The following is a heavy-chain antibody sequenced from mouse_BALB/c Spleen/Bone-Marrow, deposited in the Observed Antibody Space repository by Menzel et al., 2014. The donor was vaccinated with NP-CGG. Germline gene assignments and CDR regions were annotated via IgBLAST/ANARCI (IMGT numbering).Heavy chain of an antibody. Sequence: VQLQQYGTDLVKPGASVKLSCTASGFNIKDTYMHWVKQRPEQGLDWIGRIDPASGNIQYDPKFQGRAAITADTSSNTAYLQLSSLTSEDTAVYYCASLTGTFDFWGQGTPLTSSS. V-gene: IGHV14-3*02. CDR1: GFNIKDTY. CDR2: IDPASGNI. J-gene: IGHJ2*01. CDR3: ASLTGTFDF. D-gene: IGHD4-1*01.